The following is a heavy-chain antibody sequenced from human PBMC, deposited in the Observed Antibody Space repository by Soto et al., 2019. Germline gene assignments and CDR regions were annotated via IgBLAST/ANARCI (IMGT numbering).Heavy chain of an antibody. CDR3: ARNSDCTNGVCVYYFDY. D-gene: IGHD2-8*01. CDR1: GGSISSSNW. V-gene: IGHV4-4*02. J-gene: IGHJ4*02. Sequence: SLTCAVSGGSISSSNWWSWVRQPPGKGLEWIGEIYHSGSTNYNPSLKSRVTISVDKSKNQFSLKLSSVTAADTAVYYCARNSDCTNGVCVYYFDYWGQGTLVTVSS. CDR2: IYHSGST.